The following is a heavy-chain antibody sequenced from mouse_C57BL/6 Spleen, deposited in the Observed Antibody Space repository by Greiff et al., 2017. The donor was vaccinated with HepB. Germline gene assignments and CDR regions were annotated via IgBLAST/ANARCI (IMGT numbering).Heavy chain of an antibody. D-gene: IGHD2-5*01. CDR1: GYSITSGYY. CDR2: ISYDGSN. V-gene: IGHV3-6*01. J-gene: IGHJ1*03. Sequence: LMESGPGLVKPSQSLSLTCSVTGYSITSGYYWNWIRQFPGNKLEWMGYISYDGSNNYNPSLKNRISITRDTSKNQFFLKLNSVTTEDTATYYCARDRGYSNYPSYWYFDVWGTGTTVTVSS. CDR3: ARDRGYSNYPSYWYFDV.